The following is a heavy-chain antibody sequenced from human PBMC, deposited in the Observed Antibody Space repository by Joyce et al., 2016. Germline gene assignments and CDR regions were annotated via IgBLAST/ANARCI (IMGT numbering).Heavy chain of an antibody. CDR3: ARVTWFGDKSFDY. CDR2: IYYTGST. Sequence: QVQLQESGPGLVKPSQTLSLTCSVSGGSISSGDYYWSWIRQPPGKGLEWIGYIYYTGSTYYNRSLKSRITMSVDTSKNQFSLKLSSVTAADTAVYYCARVTWFGDKSFDYWGQGTLVTVSS. V-gene: IGHV4-30-4*01. J-gene: IGHJ4*02. D-gene: IGHD3-10*01. CDR1: GGSISSGDYY.